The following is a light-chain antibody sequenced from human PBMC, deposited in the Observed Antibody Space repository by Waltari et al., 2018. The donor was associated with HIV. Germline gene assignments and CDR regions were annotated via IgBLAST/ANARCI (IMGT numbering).Light chain of an antibody. Sequence: EVVMTQSPAALSVSPGERATLSCRASQSVSTNLAWYQQKSGQGPRLLIYGASTRATGIPAMFSGSGSGTEFTLTISSLQSEDFAVYFCQQYDDWPPITFGQGTRLEIK. CDR2: GAS. CDR3: QQYDDWPPIT. J-gene: IGKJ5*01. CDR1: QSVSTN. V-gene: IGKV3-15*01.